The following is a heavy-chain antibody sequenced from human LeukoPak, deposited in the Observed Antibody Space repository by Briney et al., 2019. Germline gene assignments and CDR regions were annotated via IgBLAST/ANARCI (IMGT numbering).Heavy chain of an antibody. V-gene: IGHV4-38-2*02. CDR2: IYQRATV. D-gene: IGHD3-10*01. J-gene: IGHJ4*02. Sequence: SETLSLTCTVSGYSISSGYFWGWVRQAPGKGLEWIGSIYQRATVHYNPSLKSRVTMSVDMSTRQISLKLSSVTAADTAVYYCARAVGGDGSGSLWGPGTLVTVSS. CDR1: GYSISSGYF. CDR3: ARAVGGDGSGSL.